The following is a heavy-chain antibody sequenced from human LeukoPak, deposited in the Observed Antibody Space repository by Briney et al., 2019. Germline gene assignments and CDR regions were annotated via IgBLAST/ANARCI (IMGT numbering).Heavy chain of an antibody. CDR2: IYYSGST. CDR3: ARGGVAAAGTDMVFFDY. J-gene: IGHJ4*02. Sequence: SETLSLTCTVSGGSISSYYWSWIRQPPGKGLEWIGYIYYSGSTNYNPSLKSRVTISVDTSKNQFSLKLSSVTAADTAVYYCARGGVAAAGTDMVFFDYWGQGTLVTVSS. CDR1: GGSISSYY. D-gene: IGHD6-13*01. V-gene: IGHV4-59*12.